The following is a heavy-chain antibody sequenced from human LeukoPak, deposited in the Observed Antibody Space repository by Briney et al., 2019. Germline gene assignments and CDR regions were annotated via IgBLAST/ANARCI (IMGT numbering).Heavy chain of an antibody. J-gene: IGHJ5*02. Sequence: SVKVSCKASGGTFNSYAISWVRQAPGQGLEWMGGIIPIFGTANYAQKVQGRVTITTDESTTTAYMELSSLRSEDTAVYYCARARSPSSGYLLRDHNWFDPWGQGTLVTVSS. D-gene: IGHD3-22*01. V-gene: IGHV1-69*05. CDR1: GGTFNSYA. CDR3: ARARSPSSGYLLRDHNWFDP. CDR2: IIPIFGTA.